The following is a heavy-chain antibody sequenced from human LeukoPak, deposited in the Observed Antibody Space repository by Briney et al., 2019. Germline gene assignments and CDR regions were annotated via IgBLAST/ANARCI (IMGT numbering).Heavy chain of an antibody. V-gene: IGHV1-69*13. CDR2: IIPIFGTA. D-gene: IGHD6-19*01. CDR1: GGTFSSYA. CDR3: ARQGIAEQWLETLDY. Sequence: ASVKVSCKASGGTFSSYAISWVRQAPGQGLEWMGGIIPIFGTANYAQKFQGRVTITADESTSTAYMELSSLRSEDTAVYYCARQGIAEQWLETLDYWGQGTLVTVSS. J-gene: IGHJ4*02.